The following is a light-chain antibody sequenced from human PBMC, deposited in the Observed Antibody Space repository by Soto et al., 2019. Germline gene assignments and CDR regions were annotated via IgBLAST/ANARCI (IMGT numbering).Light chain of an antibody. CDR1: SSDVGGYNY. V-gene: IGLV2-8*01. J-gene: IGLJ1*01. CDR2: EVT. CDR3: NSYAGSNNLYV. Sequence: QSALTQPPSASGSPGQSVTISCTGTSSDVGGYNYVSWYQQHPGKAPKLMIYEVTKRPSGVPDRFSGSKSGNTASLTVSGLQAEDEADYYCNSYAGSNNLYVFGTGTKVNVL.